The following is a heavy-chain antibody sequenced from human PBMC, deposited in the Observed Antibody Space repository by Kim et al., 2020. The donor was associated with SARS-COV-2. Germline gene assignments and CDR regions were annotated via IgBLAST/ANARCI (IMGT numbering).Heavy chain of an antibody. CDR1: GFTFNSYS. CDR2: ISRSSTYK. V-gene: IGHV3-21*01. CDR3: ARGPDCPKGIWKWKGLDR. J-gene: IGHJ5*02. Sequence: GGSLRLSCGASGFTFNSYSLNWVRQAPGRGLEWVSSISRSSTYKKYTASVGGRFTISRDNARNSLFLPMNNLRPGDTAVYYCARGPDCPKGIWKWKGLDRWGQGTLVTVSS. D-gene: IGHD2-8*01.